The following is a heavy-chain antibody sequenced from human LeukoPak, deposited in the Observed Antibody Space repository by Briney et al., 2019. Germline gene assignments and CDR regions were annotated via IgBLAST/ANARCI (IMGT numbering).Heavy chain of an antibody. J-gene: IGHJ6*02. CDR2: IIPILGIA. V-gene: IGHV1-69*04. Sequence: ASVKVSCKASGGTFSSYAISWVRQAPGQGLEWMGRIIPILGIANYAQKFQGRVTITADKSTSTAYMELSSLRSEDTAVYYCAREKQQPSVWYYYYGMDVWGQGTTVTVSS. CDR3: AREKQQPSVWYYYYGMDV. CDR1: GGTFSSYA. D-gene: IGHD6-13*01.